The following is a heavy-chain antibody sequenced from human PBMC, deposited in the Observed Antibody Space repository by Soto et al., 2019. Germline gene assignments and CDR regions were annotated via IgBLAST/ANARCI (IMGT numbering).Heavy chain of an antibody. Sequence: QLQLQESGPGLVKPSETLSLTCTVSGGSISSSSYYWGWIRQPPGKGLEWIGSIYYSGSTYYNPSLKSRVTISVDTSKNQFSLRLSSVTAADTAVYYCARHGAPYSSGWKSTPAHLEYWGQGTLVTVSS. CDR1: GGSISSSSYY. CDR2: IYYSGST. J-gene: IGHJ4*02. CDR3: ARHGAPYSSGWKSTPAHLEY. V-gene: IGHV4-39*01. D-gene: IGHD6-19*01.